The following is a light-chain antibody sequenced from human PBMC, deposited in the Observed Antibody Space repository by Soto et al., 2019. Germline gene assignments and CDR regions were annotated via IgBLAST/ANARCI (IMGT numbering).Light chain of an antibody. Sequence: DTQMTQSPSTLSASVGDRVTITCRASQNINNWLAWYQQKPGKAPKLLIYDASSLESGVPSRFSGSGSGTDFTLTFSSLQPDDFASYCCQQYNGYFGGGTKVEIK. J-gene: IGKJ4*01. CDR2: DAS. V-gene: IGKV1-5*01. CDR3: QQYNGY. CDR1: QNINNW.